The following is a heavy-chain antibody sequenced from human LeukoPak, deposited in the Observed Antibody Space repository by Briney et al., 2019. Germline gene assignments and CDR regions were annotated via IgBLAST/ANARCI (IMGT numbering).Heavy chain of an antibody. D-gene: IGHD6-19*01. CDR1: AYTFTDYY. V-gene: IGHV1-2*02. CDR2: INCKSGAT. J-gene: IGHJ3*02. Sequence: ASVTVSFKASAYTFTDYYIHWMGQAPGQGREWMGWINCKSGATSYAQTFRGRVTMTRDTSISTAYMELSRLRSDDTAVYYCARDFSSGWYPKDVFDIWGQGTMVTVSS. CDR3: ARDFSSGWYPKDVFDI.